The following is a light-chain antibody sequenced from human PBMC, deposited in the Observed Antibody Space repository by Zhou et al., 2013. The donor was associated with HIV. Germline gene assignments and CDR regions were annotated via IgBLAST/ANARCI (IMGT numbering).Light chain of an antibody. J-gene: IGKJ4*01. Sequence: EIVMTQSPATLSTSPGSSASLSCRASQSIHSNLAWYQQKSGQPPRLLIHDASTRAKDVPARFVGGGSGTEFSLSITTLQPEDFATYYCQQFGTWPYSFGGGT. CDR2: DAS. CDR1: QSIHSN. CDR3: QQFGTWPYS. V-gene: IGKV3-15*01.